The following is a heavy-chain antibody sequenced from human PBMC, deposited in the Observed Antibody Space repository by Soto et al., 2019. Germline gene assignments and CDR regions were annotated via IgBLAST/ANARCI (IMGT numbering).Heavy chain of an antibody. CDR3: ARDRRSSGWYAQYYYYYYGMDV. CDR2: ISYDGSNK. J-gene: IGHJ6*02. CDR1: GFTFSSYA. Sequence: PGGSLRLSCAASGFTFSSYAMHWVRQAPGKGLEWVAVISYDGSNKYYADSVKGRFTISRDNSKNTLYLQMNSLRAEDTAVYYCARDRRSSGWYAQYYYYYYGMDVWGQGTTFTVSS. V-gene: IGHV3-30-3*01. D-gene: IGHD6-19*01.